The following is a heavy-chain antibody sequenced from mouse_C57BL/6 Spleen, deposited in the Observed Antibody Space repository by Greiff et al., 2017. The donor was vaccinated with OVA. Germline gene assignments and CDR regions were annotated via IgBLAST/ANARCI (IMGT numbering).Heavy chain of an antibody. Sequence: DVKVVESGGGLVKPGGSLKLSCAASGFTFSDYGMHWVRQAPEKGLEWVAYISSGSSTIYYADTVKGRFTISRDNAKNTLFLQMTSLRSEDTAMYYCARNDYGSRGYFDYWGQGTTLTVSS. CDR3: ARNDYGSRGYFDY. CDR2: ISSGSSTI. V-gene: IGHV5-17*01. J-gene: IGHJ2*01. CDR1: GFTFSDYG. D-gene: IGHD1-1*01.